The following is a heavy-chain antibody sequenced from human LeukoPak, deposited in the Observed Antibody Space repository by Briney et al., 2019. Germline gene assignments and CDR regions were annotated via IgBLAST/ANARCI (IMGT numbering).Heavy chain of an antibody. Sequence: PGGSLTLSCAASGFTFNICAMSWVRQAPGKGLEWVSSIGSTDIYYADSVKGRFTVSRDNSKNTLYLHLNSLRAKDSAVYYCAKDATPGNSIWDYFAFWGQGTVVTVSS. CDR2: IGSTDI. CDR1: GFTFNICA. V-gene: IGHV3-23*01. CDR3: AKDATPGNSIWDYFAF. D-gene: IGHD1-7*01. J-gene: IGHJ4*02.